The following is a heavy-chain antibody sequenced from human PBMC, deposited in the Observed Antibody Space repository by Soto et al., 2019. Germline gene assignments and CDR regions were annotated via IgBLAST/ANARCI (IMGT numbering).Heavy chain of an antibody. J-gene: IGHJ4*02. V-gene: IGHV4-39*01. CDR2: IYYSGST. Sequence: QLQLQESGPGLVKPSETLSLTCTVSGGSISSSSYYWGWIRQPPGKGLEWIGSIYYSGSTYYNPXLKSRVTISVXXSXNXXSLKLSSVTAADTAVYYCASTPDSGSYPLMWYFDYWGQGTLVTVSS. CDR1: GGSISSSSYY. CDR3: ASTPDSGSYPLMWYFDY. D-gene: IGHD1-26*01.